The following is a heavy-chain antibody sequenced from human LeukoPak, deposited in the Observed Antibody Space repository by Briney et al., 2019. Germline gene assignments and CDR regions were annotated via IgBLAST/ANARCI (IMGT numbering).Heavy chain of an antibody. Sequence: SETLSLTCTVSGGSISSSSYYWGWIRQPPGKGLEWIGSIYYSGSTYYNPSLKSRVTISVDTSKNQFSLKLSSVTAADTAVYYCARVFTMVRGVIFFLYYMDVWGKGTTVTVSS. J-gene: IGHJ6*03. V-gene: IGHV4-39*07. CDR2: IYYSGST. CDR3: ARVFTMVRGVIFFLYYMDV. CDR1: GGSISSSSYY. D-gene: IGHD3-10*01.